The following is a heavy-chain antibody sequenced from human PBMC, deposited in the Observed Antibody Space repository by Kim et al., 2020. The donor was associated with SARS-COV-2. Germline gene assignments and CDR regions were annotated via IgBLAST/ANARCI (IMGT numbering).Heavy chain of an antibody. J-gene: IGHJ6*02. CDR2: ISAYNGNT. CDR1: GYTFTSYG. V-gene: IGHV1-18*01. Sequence: ASVKVSCKASGYTFTSYGISWVRQVPGQGLEWMGWISAYNGNTNYAQKLQGRVTMTTDTSTSTAYMELRSLRSDDTAVYYCACGGGYSYVTHYYYYGMDVWGQGTTVTVSS. D-gene: IGHD5-18*01. CDR3: ACGGGYSYVTHYYYYGMDV.